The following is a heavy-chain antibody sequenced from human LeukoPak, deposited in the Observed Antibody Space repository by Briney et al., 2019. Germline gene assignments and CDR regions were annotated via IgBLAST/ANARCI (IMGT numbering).Heavy chain of an antibody. CDR1: GLTFSRYA. Sequence: GGSLRLSCAASGLTFSRYAMSWVRQAPGKGLEWVSTISGSGGGTYNADSVKGRFTISRDNSQNTLYLQMNSLRAEDTAIYYCTKTGTDDGYSIYFDHWGQGTLVTVSS. CDR2: ISGSGGGT. CDR3: TKTGTDDGYSIYFDH. J-gene: IGHJ4*02. D-gene: IGHD5-24*01. V-gene: IGHV3-23*01.